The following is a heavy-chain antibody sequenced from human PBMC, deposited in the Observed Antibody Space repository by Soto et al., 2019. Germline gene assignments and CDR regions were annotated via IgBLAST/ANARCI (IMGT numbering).Heavy chain of an antibody. J-gene: IGHJ2*01. CDR1: GGTFSNYA. Sequence: QVQLVQSGAEVKKPGSSVKVSCKASGGTFSNYAISWVRQAPGQGLEWMGGITPFFATANYAQKFQGRVTITADEPVSTAYMERSRLRAEDTAVYYCAQTLGLAVAGPGRFDLWGRGTLVTVSS. V-gene: IGHV1-69*12. CDR2: ITPFFATA. D-gene: IGHD6-19*01. CDR3: AQTLGLAVAGPGRFDL.